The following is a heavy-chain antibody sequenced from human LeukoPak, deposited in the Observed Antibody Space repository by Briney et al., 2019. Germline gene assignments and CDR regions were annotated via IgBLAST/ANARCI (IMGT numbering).Heavy chain of an antibody. J-gene: IGHJ4*02. D-gene: IGHD3-3*01. CDR2: INPNSGGT. V-gene: IGHV1-2*02. Sequence: ASVKVSCKASGYTFTGYYMHWVRQAPGQGLEWMGWINPNSGGTNYAQTFQGRVTMTRDTSISTAYMELSRLRSDDTAVYYCARGPLLRHNVPLGGYWGQGTLVTVSS. CDR3: ARGPLLRHNVPLGGY. CDR1: GYTFTGYY.